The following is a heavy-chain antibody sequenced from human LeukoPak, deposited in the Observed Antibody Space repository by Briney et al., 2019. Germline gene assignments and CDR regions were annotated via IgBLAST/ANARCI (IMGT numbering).Heavy chain of an antibody. D-gene: IGHD3-10*01. CDR2: IIPIFGTA. V-gene: IGHV1-69*06. Sequence: ASVKVSCKASGGTFSSYAISWVRQAPGQGLEWMGGIIPIFGTANYAQKFQGRVTITADKSTSTAYMELSSLRSEDTAVYYCARVAPCYGSGSYYNLLFDYWGQGTLVTVSS. CDR1: GGTFSSYA. CDR3: ARVAPCYGSGSYYNLLFDY. J-gene: IGHJ4*02.